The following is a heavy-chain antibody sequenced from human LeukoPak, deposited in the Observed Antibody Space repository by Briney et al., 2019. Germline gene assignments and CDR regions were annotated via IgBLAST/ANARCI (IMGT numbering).Heavy chain of an antibody. V-gene: IGHV3-23*01. J-gene: IGHJ3*02. CDR2: ISYSGGST. D-gene: IGHD3-10*01. CDR3: AKDDGGSPPDAFDI. CDR1: GFTFSSYA. Sequence: GGSLRLSCAASGFTFSSYAMSWVRQALGKGLEWVSTISYSGGSTYYADSVKGRFAISRDSSKNTLYLQMNGLRGEDTAVYYCAKDDGGSPPDAFDIWGQGTLVTVSS.